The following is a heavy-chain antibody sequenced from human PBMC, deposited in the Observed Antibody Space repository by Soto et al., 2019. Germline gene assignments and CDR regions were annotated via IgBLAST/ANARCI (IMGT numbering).Heavy chain of an antibody. D-gene: IGHD3-3*01. CDR3: ARGTGEGVRVVIIKYYYYGMDV. CDR2: TYYRSKWYN. CDR1: GDSVSSNSAA. Sequence: SQTLSLTCAISGDSVSSNSAAWNWIRQSPSRGLEWLGRTYYRSKWYNDYAVSVKSRITINPDTSKNQFSLQLNSVTPEDTAVYYCARGTGEGVRVVIIKYYYYGMDVCGQGTTGTVS. V-gene: IGHV6-1*01. J-gene: IGHJ6*02.